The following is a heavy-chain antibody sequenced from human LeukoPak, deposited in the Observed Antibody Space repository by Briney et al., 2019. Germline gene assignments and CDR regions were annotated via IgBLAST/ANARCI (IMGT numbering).Heavy chain of an antibody. CDR2: IIPIFGTA. D-gene: IGHD5-12*01. V-gene: IGHV1-69*05. CDR3: AIYSGYDEDY. Sequence: ASVKVSCKASGGTFSSYAISWVRQAPGQGLEWMGGIIPIFGTANYGQKFQGRVAITTDESTSTAYMELSSLRSEDTAVYYCAIYSGYDEDYWGQGTLVTVSS. CDR1: GGTFSSYA. J-gene: IGHJ4*02.